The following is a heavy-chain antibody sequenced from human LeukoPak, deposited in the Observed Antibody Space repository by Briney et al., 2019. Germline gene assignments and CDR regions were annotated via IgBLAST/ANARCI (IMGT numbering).Heavy chain of an antibody. D-gene: IGHD6-13*01. Sequence: SETLSLTCAVYGGSFSGYYWSWIRQPPGKGLEWIGEINHSGSTNYNPSLKSRVTISVDTSKNQFSLKLSSVTAADTAVYYCARGPYSSSWYRQFDYWGQGTLVTVSS. J-gene: IGHJ4*02. CDR2: INHSGST. CDR1: GGSFSGYY. V-gene: IGHV4-34*01. CDR3: ARGPYSSSWYRQFDY.